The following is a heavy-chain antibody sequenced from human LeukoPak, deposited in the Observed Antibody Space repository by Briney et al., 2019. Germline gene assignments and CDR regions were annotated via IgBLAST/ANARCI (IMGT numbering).Heavy chain of an antibody. CDR2: IYFSGST. V-gene: IGHV4-31*03. CDR1: GGSLSSGGYY. J-gene: IGHJ3*02. CDR3: ARLVPDDYGDPDAYDI. Sequence: SQTLSLTCTVSGGSLSSGGYYWSWIRQHPGKGLEWIGFIYFSGSTYYNPSLKSRVTISVDTSKNQFSLKLSSVTAADTAVYYCARLVPDDYGDPDAYDIWGQGTMVIVSS. D-gene: IGHD4-17*01.